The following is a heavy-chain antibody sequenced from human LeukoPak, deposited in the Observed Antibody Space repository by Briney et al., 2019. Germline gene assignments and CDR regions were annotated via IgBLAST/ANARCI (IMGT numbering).Heavy chain of an antibody. CDR2: ISAYNGNT. CDR3: ARKYCSSTSCYDGYFDY. D-gene: IGHD2-2*01. CDR1: GYTFTSYG. V-gene: IGHV1-18*01. Sequence: GASVKVSCKASGYTFTSYGISWVRQAPGQGLEWMGWISAYNGNTNYAQKLQGRVTMTTDTSTSTAYMELRSLRSDDTAVYYCARKYCSSTSCYDGYFDYWGQGTLVTVSS. J-gene: IGHJ4*02.